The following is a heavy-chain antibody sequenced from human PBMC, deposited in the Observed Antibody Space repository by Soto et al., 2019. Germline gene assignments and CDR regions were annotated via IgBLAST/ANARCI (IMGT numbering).Heavy chain of an antibody. J-gene: IGHJ6*02. CDR2: SYDNGIT. V-gene: IGHV4-31*03. Sequence: QVPLQESGPGLVKPSQTLSLTCNVSGGSISGGRYYWNWIRQHPGKGLEWIGNSYDNGITYYNPSLKRRVIIAEETSKNEFSLRLSSVSAADTAGYYCTRDRGFGMDVWGQGTTVTVSS. CDR3: TRDRGFGMDV. CDR1: GGSISGGRYY.